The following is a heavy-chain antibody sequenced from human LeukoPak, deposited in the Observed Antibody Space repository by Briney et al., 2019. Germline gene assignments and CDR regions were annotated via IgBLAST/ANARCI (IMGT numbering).Heavy chain of an antibody. J-gene: IGHJ3*02. D-gene: IGHD2-2*02. V-gene: IGHV1-18*01. CDR2: ISAYNGNT. Sequence: ASVKVSCKASGYTFTSYGISWVRQAPGQGLEWMGWISAYNGNTNYAQKLQGRVTMTTDTSTSTAYMELRSLRSDDTAVYYCARGVYCSSTSCYKTSDAFDIWGQGTMVTVSS. CDR1: GYTFTSYG. CDR3: ARGVYCSSTSCYKTSDAFDI.